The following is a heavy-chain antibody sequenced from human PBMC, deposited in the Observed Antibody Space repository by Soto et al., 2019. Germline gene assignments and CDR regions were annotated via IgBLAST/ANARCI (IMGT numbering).Heavy chain of an antibody. Sequence: PGGSLRLSCAASGGIFSNYGMHWVRQAPGKGLEWVSAISGSGGSTYYADSVKGRFTISRDNSKNTLYLQMNSLRAEDTAVYYCAKPSLYYFDYWGQGTLVTVSS. CDR2: ISGSGGST. CDR3: AKPSLYYFDY. CDR1: GGIFSNYG. V-gene: IGHV3-23*01. J-gene: IGHJ4*02.